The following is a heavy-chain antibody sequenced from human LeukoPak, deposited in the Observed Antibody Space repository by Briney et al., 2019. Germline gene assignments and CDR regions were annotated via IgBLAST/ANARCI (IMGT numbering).Heavy chain of an antibody. CDR3: ARDGGGGNYYYYYMDV. Sequence: SETLSLTCTVSGGSISSSSYYWGWIRQPPGKGLEWIGSIYYSGSTYYNPSLKSRVTISVDTSKNQFSLKLSSVTAADTAVYYCARDGGGGNYYYYYMDVWGKGTTVTVSS. CDR1: GGSISSSSYY. V-gene: IGHV4-39*07. CDR2: IYYSGST. D-gene: IGHD2-15*01. J-gene: IGHJ6*03.